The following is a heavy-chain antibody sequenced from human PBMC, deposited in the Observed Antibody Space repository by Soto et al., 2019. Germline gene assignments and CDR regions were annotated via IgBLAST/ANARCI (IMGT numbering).Heavy chain of an antibody. CDR2: IYSGGST. J-gene: IGHJ4*02. CDR3: ARDQAVAGLLIDY. D-gene: IGHD6-19*01. V-gene: IGHV3-53*01. CDR1: GFTVSSNY. Sequence: EVQLVESGGGLIQPGGSLRLSCAASGFTVSSNYMSWVRQAPGKGLEWVPVIYSGGSTYYADSVKGRFTISRDNSKNTLYLQMNSLRAEDTAVYYCARDQAVAGLLIDYWGQGTLVTVSS.